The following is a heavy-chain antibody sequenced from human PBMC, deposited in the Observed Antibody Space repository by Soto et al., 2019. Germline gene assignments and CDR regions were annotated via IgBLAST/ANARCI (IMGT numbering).Heavy chain of an antibody. CDR2: IYYSGST. V-gene: IGHV4-39*01. D-gene: IGHD2-21*02. J-gene: IGHJ6*03. CDR1: GGSISSSSYY. CDR3: ARADIHYYYYMDV. Sequence: QLQLQESGPGLVKPSETLSITCTVSGGSISSSSYYWGWIRQPPGKGLEWIGSIYYSGSTYYNPTIKSRLTISVDTSRDQFSVKQCSVTAADTAMYYCARADIHYYYYMDVWGKGTTVTVSS.